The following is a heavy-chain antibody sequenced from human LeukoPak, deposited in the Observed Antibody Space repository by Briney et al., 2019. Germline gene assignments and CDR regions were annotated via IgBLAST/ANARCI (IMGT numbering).Heavy chain of an antibody. CDR1: GDSISSNY. D-gene: IGHD1-14*01. J-gene: IGHJ3*02. V-gene: IGHV4-59*01. CDR3: ARGLNNRKSGRRFDVFEI. CDR2: IYYSGST. Sequence: SETLSLTCSVFGDSISSNYWSWIRQPPGKGLEWIGYIYYSGSTNYNPSLKSRVTMSVDTSKNQFSLKLSSVTAADTAVYYCARGLNNRKSGRRFDVFEIWGQGTMVTVSS.